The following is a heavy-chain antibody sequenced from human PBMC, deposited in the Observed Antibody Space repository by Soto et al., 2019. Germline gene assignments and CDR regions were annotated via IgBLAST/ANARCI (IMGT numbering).Heavy chain of an antibody. CDR2: IIPILGIA. CDR3: ARDLDIVVVPAAMLDNWFDP. D-gene: IGHD2-2*03. Sequence: SVKVSCKASGGTFSSYTISWVRQAPGQGLEWMGRIIPILGIANYAQKFQGRVTITADKSTSTAYMELSSLRSEDTAVYYCARDLDIVVVPAAMLDNWFDPWGQGTLVTVSS. J-gene: IGHJ5*02. CDR1: GGTFSSYT. V-gene: IGHV1-69*04.